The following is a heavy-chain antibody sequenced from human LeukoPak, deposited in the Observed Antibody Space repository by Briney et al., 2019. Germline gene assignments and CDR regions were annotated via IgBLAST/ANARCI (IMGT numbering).Heavy chain of an antibody. CDR1: GGSISSSSYY. CDR3: ARVSITMVRGVIRS. CDR2: IYYSGST. V-gene: IGHV4-39*07. D-gene: IGHD3-10*01. J-gene: IGHJ5*02. Sequence: SETLSLTCTVSGGSISSSSYYWGWIRQPPGKGLEWIGSIYYSGSTYYNPSLKSRVTISVDTSKNQFSLKLSSVTAADTAVYYCARVSITMVRGVIRSWGQGTLVTVSS.